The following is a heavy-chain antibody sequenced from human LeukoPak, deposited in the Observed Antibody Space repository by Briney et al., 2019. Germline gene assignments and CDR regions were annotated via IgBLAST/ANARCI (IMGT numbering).Heavy chain of an antibody. D-gene: IGHD6-19*01. Sequence: SRTLSLTCAISGDSVSSNSAAWNWIRQSPSRGLEWLGRTYYRSKWYNDYAVSVKSRITINPDTSKNQFSLQLNSVTPEDTAVYYCASEGWYSSGWYPPYYFDYWGQGTLVTVSS. V-gene: IGHV6-1*01. CDR3: ASEGWYSSGWYPPYYFDY. J-gene: IGHJ4*02. CDR1: GDSVSSNSAA. CDR2: TYYRSKWYN.